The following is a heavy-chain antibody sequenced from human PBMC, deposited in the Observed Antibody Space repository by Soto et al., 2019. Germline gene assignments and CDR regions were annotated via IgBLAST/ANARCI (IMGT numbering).Heavy chain of an antibody. CDR1: GDSVSSGASH. D-gene: IGHD3-22*01. CDR2: IHPNATA. Sequence: QVQLQESGPGLLKPSETLSLTCTLSGDSVSSGASHWTWIRQSPGKGLEWIGYIHPNATADCNPSLKSRVSISVDTSKNQFALKLTSATTADTAVYYCARLDRSTSKIGVWGQGTTVTVSS. J-gene: IGHJ6*02. V-gene: IGHV4-61*08. CDR3: ARLDRSTSKIGV.